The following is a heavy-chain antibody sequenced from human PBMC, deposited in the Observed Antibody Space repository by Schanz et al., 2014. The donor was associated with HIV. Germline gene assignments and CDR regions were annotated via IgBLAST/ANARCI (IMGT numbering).Heavy chain of an antibody. CDR1: GYSFTGYY. Sequence: QVQLVQSGAEVEKPGASAKVSCKASGYSFTGYYIHWVRQAPGQGLEWMGWINPTNGKTFYTQKFRGRVTMTTDTSINTAYMEMTRLTSHDTAVYYCARLGPIVVVPGPLAWYFDLWGRGTLVTVSS. CDR2: INPTNGKT. D-gene: IGHD2-2*01. J-gene: IGHJ2*01. V-gene: IGHV1-2*02. CDR3: ARLGPIVVVPGPLAWYFDL.